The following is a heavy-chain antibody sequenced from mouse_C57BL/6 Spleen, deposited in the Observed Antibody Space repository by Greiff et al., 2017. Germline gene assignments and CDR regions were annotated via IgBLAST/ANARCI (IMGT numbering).Heavy chain of an antibody. CDR2: INPNNGGT. Sequence: EVQLQQSGPELVKPGASVKMSCKASGYTFTDYNMHWVKQSHGKSLGWIGYINPNNGGTSYNQKFKGKATLTVNKSSTTAYMELRSLTSEDSAVYYCASEPLYGSSYRYDFDYWGQGTTLTVSS. CDR3: ASEPLYGSSYRYDFDY. D-gene: IGHD1-1*01. V-gene: IGHV1-22*01. J-gene: IGHJ2*01. CDR1: GYTFTDYN.